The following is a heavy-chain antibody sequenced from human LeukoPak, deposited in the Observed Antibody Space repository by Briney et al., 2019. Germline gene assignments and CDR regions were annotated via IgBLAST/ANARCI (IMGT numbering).Heavy chain of an antibody. CDR2: INPNSGGT. CDR1: GYTFTGYY. J-gene: IGHJ5*02. CDR3: ATLTPGYSSSWYPPYNWFDP. V-gene: IGHV1-2*06. Sequence: ASVKVSCKASGYTFTGYYMHWVRQAPGQGLEWMGRINPNSGGTNYAQKFQGRVTMNRDTSISTAYMELSRLRSDDTAVYYCATLTPGYSSSWYPPYNWFDPWGQGTLVTVSS. D-gene: IGHD6-13*01.